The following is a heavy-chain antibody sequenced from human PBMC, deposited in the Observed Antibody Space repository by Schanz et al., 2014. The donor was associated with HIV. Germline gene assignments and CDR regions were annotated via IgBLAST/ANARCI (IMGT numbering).Heavy chain of an antibody. J-gene: IGHJ4*02. D-gene: IGHD2-21*01. Sequence: QLQLQESGSGLVKPSQTLSLTCAVSGGSISSADYSWSWIRLPPGKGLEWIGNIDHSGSTYYNPSLKSRVTFSIHMPKTQFSLNLTPVTAADTAVYYCASLYSHFFDNWGQGTLVTVSS. CDR2: IDHSGST. CDR1: GGSISSADYS. CDR3: ASLYSHFFDN. V-gene: IGHV4-30-2*01.